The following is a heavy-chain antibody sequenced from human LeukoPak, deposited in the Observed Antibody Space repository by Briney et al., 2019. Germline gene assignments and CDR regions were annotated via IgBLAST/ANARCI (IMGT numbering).Heavy chain of an antibody. CDR2: IYHSGST. CDR3: ARGGPAIQRWLCGFDY. J-gene: IGHJ4*02. V-gene: IGHV4-59*12. D-gene: IGHD5-18*01. CDR1: GGSISSYY. Sequence: PSETLSLTCTVSGGSISSYYWSWIRQPPGKGLEWIGSIYHSGSTYYNPSLKSRVTISVDTSRNQFSLKLSSVTAADTAVYYCARGGPAIQRWLCGFDYRGQGTLVTVSS.